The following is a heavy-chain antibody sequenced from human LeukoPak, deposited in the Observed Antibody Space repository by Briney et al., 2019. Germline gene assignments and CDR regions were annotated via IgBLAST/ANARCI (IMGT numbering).Heavy chain of an antibody. Sequence: SGGSLRLSCAASGFTFSSYWMHWVRQAPGKGLVWVSRIYSDGRSASYADSVKGRFTISRDNAKNTLYMQMNSLRAEDTDVYYCARDFCSSTSCYYYGMDVWGQGTTVTVSS. J-gene: IGHJ6*02. CDR2: IYSDGRSA. D-gene: IGHD2-2*01. CDR1: GFTFSSYW. V-gene: IGHV3-74*01. CDR3: ARDFCSSTSCYYYGMDV.